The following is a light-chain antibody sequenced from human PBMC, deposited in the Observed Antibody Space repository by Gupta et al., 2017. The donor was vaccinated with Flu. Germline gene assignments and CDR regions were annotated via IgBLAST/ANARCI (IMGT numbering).Light chain of an antibody. V-gene: IGLV2-23*01. CDR1: SNDIGNYVF. CDR2: EGT. CDR3: CSYAGRYRVI. J-gene: IGLJ2*01. Sequence: QSALTQPASVSGSPGQSITISCTGSSNDIGNYVFVSWYQRHPGKAPKLIIYEGTKRPSGVSRRFSGSKSGNTASLIISGLQAEDEAEYYCCSYAGRYRVIFGGGTNLTVL.